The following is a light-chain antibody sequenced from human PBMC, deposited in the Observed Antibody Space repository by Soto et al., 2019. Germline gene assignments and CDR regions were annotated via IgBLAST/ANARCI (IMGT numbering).Light chain of an antibody. CDR3: QQYTSYPLT. V-gene: IGKV1-5*03. CDR1: QSMGIW. J-gene: IGKJ4*01. CDR2: KAS. Sequence: DIQMTQSPSTLSASVGDRVTITYRASQSMGIWLAWYQQKPRRAPKILIYKASSLVSGVPSRFSGSGSETEFTLTINSLQPEDFATYYCQQYTSYPLTFGGGTKVELK.